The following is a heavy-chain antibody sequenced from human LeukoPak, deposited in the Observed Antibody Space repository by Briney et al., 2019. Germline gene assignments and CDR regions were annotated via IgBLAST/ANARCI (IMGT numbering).Heavy chain of an antibody. J-gene: IGHJ4*02. V-gene: IGHV4-39*01. CDR2: IYYSGST. CDR3: AVVTTTTFDY. D-gene: IGHD4-23*01. Sequence: LEWIGSIYYSGSTYYNPSLRSRVTISVGTSKNQFSLKLSSVTASDTAVYYCAVVTTTTFDYWGQGTLVTVSS.